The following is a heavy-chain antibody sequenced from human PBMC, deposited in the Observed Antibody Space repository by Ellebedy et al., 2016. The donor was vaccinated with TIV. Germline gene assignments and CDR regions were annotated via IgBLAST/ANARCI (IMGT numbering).Heavy chain of an antibody. Sequence: SETLSLXCAVYGGSFSGYYWSWIRQPPGKGLEWIGYIYYSGSTNYNPSLKSRVTISVDTSKNQFSLKLSSVTAADTAVYYCARVSRIAALGYYYGMDVWGQGTTVTVSS. D-gene: IGHD6-6*01. CDR3: ARVSRIAALGYYYGMDV. CDR1: GGSFSGYY. V-gene: IGHV4-59*01. J-gene: IGHJ6*02. CDR2: IYYSGST.